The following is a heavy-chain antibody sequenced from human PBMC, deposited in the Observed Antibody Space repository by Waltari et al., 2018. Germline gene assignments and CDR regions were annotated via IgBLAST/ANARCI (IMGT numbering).Heavy chain of an antibody. Sequence: QVTLKESGPVLVKPTETLTLTCTVSGFSLSNARMGVSWIRQPPGKALEWHAHIFSNDEKSYSTSLKSRLTISKDTSKSQVVLTITNMDPVDTATYYCARIRRYCSSTSCYSTLNWFDPWGQGTLVTVSS. V-gene: IGHV2-26*01. D-gene: IGHD2-2*01. CDR1: GFSLSNARMG. J-gene: IGHJ5*02. CDR2: IFSNDEK. CDR3: ARIRRYCSSTSCYSTLNWFDP.